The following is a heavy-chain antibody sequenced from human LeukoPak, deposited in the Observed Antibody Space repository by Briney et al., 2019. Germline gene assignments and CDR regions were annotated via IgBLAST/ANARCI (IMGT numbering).Heavy chain of an antibody. CDR1: GGSISSGSHY. CDR3: AGEVGGSWFDP. CDR2: IYSSGNT. J-gene: IGHJ5*02. V-gene: IGHV4-61*02. Sequence: PSETLSLTCTVSGGSISSGSHYWSSIRQPAGKGLEWIGRIYSSGNTNYNPSLKSRVTISLDTSKSQFSLNLSSVTAADTAVYYCAGEVGGSWFDPWGLGTLVTVSS. D-gene: IGHD1-26*01.